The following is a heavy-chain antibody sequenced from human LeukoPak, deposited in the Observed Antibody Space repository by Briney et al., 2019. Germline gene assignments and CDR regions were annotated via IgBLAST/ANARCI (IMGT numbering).Heavy chain of an antibody. CDR1: GYTFTGYY. J-gene: IGHJ4*02. CDR2: INPNNGGT. Sequence: ASVKVSCKASGYTFTGYYMHWVRQAPGLGLEWMGRINPNNGGTNYAQKFQGRVTMTRDTSITTAYMELSSLRSDDTAVYYCARDGDFWSGYYCDYWGQGTLVTVSS. V-gene: IGHV1-2*06. D-gene: IGHD3-3*01. CDR3: ARDGDFWSGYYCDY.